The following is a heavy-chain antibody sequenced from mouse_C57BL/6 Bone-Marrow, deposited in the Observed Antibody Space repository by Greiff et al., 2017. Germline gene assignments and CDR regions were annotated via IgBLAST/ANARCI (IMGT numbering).Heavy chain of an antibody. CDR2: ITHSGET. V-gene: IGHV12-3*01. CDR3: AGDNVGRDYFDY. CDR1: GFPITSGYY. J-gene: IGHJ2*01. Sequence: VKLVESGPGLVKPSQSLFLTCSITGFPITSGYYWIWIRQSPGKPLEWMGYITHSGETFYNPSLQSPISITRETSKNQFFLQLNSVTTEDTAMYYCAGDNVGRDYFDYWGQGTALTVSS.